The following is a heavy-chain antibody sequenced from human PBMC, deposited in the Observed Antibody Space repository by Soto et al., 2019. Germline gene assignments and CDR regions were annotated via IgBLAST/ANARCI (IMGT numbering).Heavy chain of an antibody. V-gene: IGHV3-15*01. CDR3: TTDPSYLNSGYDYWGYYYYYMDV. J-gene: IGHJ6*03. Sequence: EVQLVESGGGLVKPGGSLRLSCAASGFTFSNAWMSWVRQAPGKGLEWVGRIKSKTDGGTTDYAAPVKGRFTISRDDSKNTLYLQMNSLKTEDTAVYYCTTDPSYLNSGYDYWGYYYYYMDVWGKGTTVTVSS. CDR1: GFTFSNAW. CDR2: IKSKTDGGTT. D-gene: IGHD5-12*01.